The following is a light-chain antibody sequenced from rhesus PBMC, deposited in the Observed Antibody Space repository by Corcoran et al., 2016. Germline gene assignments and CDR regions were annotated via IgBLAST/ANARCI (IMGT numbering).Light chain of an antibody. CDR2: GES. J-gene: IGKJ2*01. V-gene: IGKV3-10*01. CDR3: FQHSSGYT. CDR1: QDVSGY. Sequence: QVILTQSPGTLSLSPGDRGSLSCRTRQDVSGYLAWYQQKPGQAPRPLIYGESNRAPGIPDRFTGSGSGTDFTLPLSSLEPEDAGVYLCFQHSSGYTFGQGTKVEI.